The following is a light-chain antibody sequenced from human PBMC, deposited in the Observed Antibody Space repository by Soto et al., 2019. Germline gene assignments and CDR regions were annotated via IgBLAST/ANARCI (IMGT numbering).Light chain of an antibody. V-gene: IGLV7-46*01. CDR1: TGPVTSVHY. J-gene: IGLJ2*01. CDR2: DTS. Sequence: QAVVTQEPSLTVSPGGTVTLTCGSSTGPVTSVHYPYWFQQKPGQAPRTLIYDTSNKHSWTPARFSGSLLGGKAALTLSGAQPEDEAEYYCLLSYSGAHVVFGGGTKVNVL. CDR3: LLSYSGAHVV.